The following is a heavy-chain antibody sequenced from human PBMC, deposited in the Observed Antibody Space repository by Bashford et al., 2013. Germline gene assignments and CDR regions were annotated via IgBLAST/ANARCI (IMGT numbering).Heavy chain of an antibody. D-gene: IGHD4-17*01. CDR3: ARYLRSSACFDY. CDR1: GGSVSSSSFY. J-gene: IGHJ4*02. V-gene: IGHV4-61*01. Sequence: SETLSLTCTVSGGSVSSSSFYWSWIRQPPGKGLEWIGNIYYSGSINYNPSLKSRVTISVDTSKNQFSLKLSSVTTADTAVYYCARYLRSSACFDYWGQGTLVTVSS. CDR2: IYYSGSI.